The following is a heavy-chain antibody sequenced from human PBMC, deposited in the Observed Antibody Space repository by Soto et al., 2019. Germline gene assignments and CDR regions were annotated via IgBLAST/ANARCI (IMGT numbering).Heavy chain of an antibody. CDR1: GYSFTSYG. CDR2: IHPHSGNT. D-gene: IGHD4-4*01. V-gene: IGHV1-2*02. Sequence: ASLKVSCKASGYSFTSYGIIWVRQAPGQGPELMGWIHPHSGNTNHPQSLEGRVTMTRDTSINTAYMELSRLTSDDTAVYYCAKELQRGMDVWGQGTTVTVSS. CDR3: AKELQRGMDV. J-gene: IGHJ6*02.